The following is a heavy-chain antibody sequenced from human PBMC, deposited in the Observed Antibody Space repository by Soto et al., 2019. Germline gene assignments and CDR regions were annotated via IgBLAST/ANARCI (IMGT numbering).Heavy chain of an antibody. D-gene: IGHD2-15*01. CDR1: GGAIGSYA. Sequence: VKLLCKESGGAIGSYASSWVQPANGQGLEWMGGIIPIFGTANYAQKFQGRVTITADESTSTAYMELSSLRSEDTAVYYCAVDCSGGSCYSGDYFAYWGQRTLVTVFS. V-gene: IGHV1-69*01. CDR3: AVDCSGGSCYSGDYFAY. CDR2: IIPIFGTA. J-gene: IGHJ4*02.